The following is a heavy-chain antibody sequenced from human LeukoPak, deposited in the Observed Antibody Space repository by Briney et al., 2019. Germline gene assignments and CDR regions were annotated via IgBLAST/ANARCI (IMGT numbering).Heavy chain of an antibody. V-gene: IGHV1-69*05. Sequence: GASVKVSCKASGGTFSSYAISWVRQAPGQGLEWMGGIIPIFGTANYAQKFQGRVTITTDESTSTAYMELSSLRSEDAAVYYCARGGVDYGDGDDAFDIWGQGTMVTVSS. CDR2: IIPIFGTA. CDR1: GGTFSSYA. CDR3: ARGGVDYGDGDDAFDI. J-gene: IGHJ3*02. D-gene: IGHD4-17*01.